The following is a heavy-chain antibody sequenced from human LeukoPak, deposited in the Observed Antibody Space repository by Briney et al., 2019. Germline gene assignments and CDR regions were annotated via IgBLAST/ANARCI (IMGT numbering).Heavy chain of an antibody. CDR2: IYYSGRI. V-gene: IGHV4-59*01. J-gene: IGHJ6*03. Sequence: PSETLSLTCTVSGDSITSYYWSWIRQPPGKGLEWIAYIYYSGRIKYNPSLNSRATIPLDTSKNQVSLRLSAVTAADTATYYCARSSANWYPNYMDVWGKGATVTVSS. D-gene: IGHD2-2*01. CDR1: GDSITSYY. CDR3: ARSSANWYPNYMDV.